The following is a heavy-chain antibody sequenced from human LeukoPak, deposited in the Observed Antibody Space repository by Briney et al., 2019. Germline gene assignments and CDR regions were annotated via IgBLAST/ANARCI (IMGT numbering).Heavy chain of an antibody. Sequence: SETLSLTCTVSGGSISSSSYYWGWIRQPPGKGLEWIGSIYYSGSTYYNPSLQSRVTISVDTSKNQFSLNLNSVTAADTAVYYCARGGAARLHFQNWGQGTLVTVSS. D-gene: IGHD6-6*01. J-gene: IGHJ1*01. CDR1: GGSISSSSYY. CDR3: ARGGAARLHFQN. V-gene: IGHV4-39*07. CDR2: IYYSGST.